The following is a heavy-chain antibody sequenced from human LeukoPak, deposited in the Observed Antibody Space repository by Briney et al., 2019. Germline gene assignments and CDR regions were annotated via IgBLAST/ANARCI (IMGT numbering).Heavy chain of an antibody. D-gene: IGHD3-16*01. V-gene: IGHV3-48*04. Sequence: GGSLRLSCAASGFTFSIYSMNWVRQAPGKGLEWVSYISSSSSTINYADSVKGRFTVSRDNDKNSLYLQMKSLRAEDTAVYYRTSGGLGGAFDNWGQGTMVTVSS. CDR3: TSGGLGGAFDN. CDR1: GFTFSIYS. CDR2: ISSSSSTI. J-gene: IGHJ3*02.